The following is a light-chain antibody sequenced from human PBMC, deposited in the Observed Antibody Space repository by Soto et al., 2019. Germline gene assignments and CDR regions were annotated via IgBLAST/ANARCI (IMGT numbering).Light chain of an antibody. Sequence: DIQLTQSPSFLSASVGDRVTITCRASQSISSYLNWYPQKPGKAPKLLIYAASSLQSGVPSRFSCSGSGTDCTRPISSLQPEDVETDYCPQSYSTPLTFCGGTKV. CDR3: PQSYSTPLT. V-gene: IGKV1-39*01. CDR1: QSISSY. J-gene: IGKJ4*01. CDR2: AAS.